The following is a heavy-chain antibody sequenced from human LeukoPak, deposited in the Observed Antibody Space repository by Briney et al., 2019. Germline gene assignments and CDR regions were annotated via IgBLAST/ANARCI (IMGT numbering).Heavy chain of an antibody. CDR3: ARYGIVGATWREEDY. V-gene: IGHV1-69*04. J-gene: IGHJ4*02. D-gene: IGHD1-26*01. CDR1: GGTFSSYA. Sequence: GASVKVSCKASGGTFSSYAISWVRQAPGQGLEWMGRIIPILGIANYAQKFQGRVTITADKSTSTAYMELSSLRSEDTAVYYCARYGIVGATWREEDYWGQGTLVTVSS. CDR2: IIPILGIA.